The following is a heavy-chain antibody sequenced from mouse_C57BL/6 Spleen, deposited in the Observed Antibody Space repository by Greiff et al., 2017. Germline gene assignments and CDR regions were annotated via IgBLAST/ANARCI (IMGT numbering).Heavy chain of an antibody. J-gene: IGHJ2*01. D-gene: IGHD4-1*01. CDR1: GYTFTSYW. CDR3: APLTGFDY. Sequence: VQVVESGAELAKPGASVKLSCKASGYTFTSYWMNWVKQRPGQGLEWIGYINPSSGYTKYNQKFKDKATLTADKSSSTAYMQLSSLTYEDSAVYYCAPLTGFDYWGQGTTLTVSS. V-gene: IGHV1-7*01. CDR2: INPSSGYT.